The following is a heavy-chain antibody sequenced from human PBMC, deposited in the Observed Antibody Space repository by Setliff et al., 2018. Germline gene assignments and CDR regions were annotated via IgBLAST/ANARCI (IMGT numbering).Heavy chain of an antibody. D-gene: IGHD3-3*01. Sequence: PSETLSLTCAVSGYSISSGYYWGWIRQPPGKGLEWIGSIYHSGSTYYNPSLKSRVTISVDTSKNQFSLKLSSVTAADTAVYYCASPFPHGWSGYYGVGWFDPWGQGTLVTVSS. CDR3: ASPFPHGWSGYYGVGWFDP. CDR1: GYSISSGYY. CDR2: IYHSGST. V-gene: IGHV4-38-2*01. J-gene: IGHJ5*02.